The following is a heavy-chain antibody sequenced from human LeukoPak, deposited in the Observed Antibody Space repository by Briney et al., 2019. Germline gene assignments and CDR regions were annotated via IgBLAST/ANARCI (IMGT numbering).Heavy chain of an antibody. CDR2: IYYSGSA. Sequence: SETLSLTCTVSGGSISSGDYYWSWIRQPPGKGLEWIGYIYYSGSAYYNPSLKSRVSISVDTSNNQFSLKLSSVTAADTAVYYCARDLLNEGNHLDYWGQGTLVTVSS. CDR1: GGSISSGDYY. J-gene: IGHJ4*02. D-gene: IGHD4-23*01. V-gene: IGHV4-30-4*01. CDR3: ARDLLNEGNHLDY.